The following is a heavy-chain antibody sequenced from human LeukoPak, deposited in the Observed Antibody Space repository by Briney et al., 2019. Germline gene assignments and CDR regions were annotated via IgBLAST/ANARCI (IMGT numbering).Heavy chain of an antibody. J-gene: IGHJ3*02. Sequence: PSETLSLTCTVSGGSISSGSYYWSWIGQPAGKGLEWIGRIYTSGSTNYNPSLKSRVTISVDTSKNQFSLKLSSVTAADTAVYYCAREVTIFGVVTDDAFDIWGQGTMVTVSS. CDR1: GGSISSGSYY. D-gene: IGHD3-3*01. V-gene: IGHV4-61*02. CDR2: IYTSGST. CDR3: AREVTIFGVVTDDAFDI.